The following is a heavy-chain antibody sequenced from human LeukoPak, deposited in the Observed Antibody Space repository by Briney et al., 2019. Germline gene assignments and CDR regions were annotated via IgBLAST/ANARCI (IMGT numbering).Heavy chain of an antibody. J-gene: IGHJ4*02. V-gene: IGHV4-59*08. CDR1: GGSISTYY. CDR2: IYYRGST. Sequence: KTSETLSLTCTVSGGSISTYYWSWIRQPPGKGLEWIGYIYYRGSTNYNPSLKSRVAISVDTSKSQFSLKLRSVTAADTAVYYCARGDYGYYFNYWGQGTLVTASS. D-gene: IGHD4-17*01. CDR3: ARGDYGYYFNY.